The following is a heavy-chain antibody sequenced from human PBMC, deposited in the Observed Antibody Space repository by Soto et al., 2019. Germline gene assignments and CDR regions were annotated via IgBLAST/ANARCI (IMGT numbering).Heavy chain of an antibody. Sequence: GASVKVSCKASGYTFTSYGISWVRQAPGQGLEWMGWISAYNGNTNYAQKLQGRVTMTTDTSTSTAYMELSRLRSDDTAVYYCARGKLRYFDWLLVHDAFDIWGQGTMVTVSS. CDR3: ARGKLRYFDWLLVHDAFDI. D-gene: IGHD3-9*01. J-gene: IGHJ3*02. CDR2: ISAYNGNT. CDR1: GYTFTSYG. V-gene: IGHV1-18*01.